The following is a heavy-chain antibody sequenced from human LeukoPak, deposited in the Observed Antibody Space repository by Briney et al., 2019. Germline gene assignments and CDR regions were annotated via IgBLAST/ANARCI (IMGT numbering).Heavy chain of an antibody. V-gene: IGHV3-23*01. CDR3: AKRMASTGSYFDY. J-gene: IGHJ4*02. D-gene: IGHD1-1*01. CDR2: IRASGSTT. Sequence: GGSLKLSCAASGFTFSDFAMHWVRQAPGKGLEWVSAIRASGSTTYYADSVKGRFTISRDNAKNTLFLQMNSLRDEDTAVYYCAKRMASTGSYFDYWGQGTLVTVSS. CDR1: GFTFSDFA.